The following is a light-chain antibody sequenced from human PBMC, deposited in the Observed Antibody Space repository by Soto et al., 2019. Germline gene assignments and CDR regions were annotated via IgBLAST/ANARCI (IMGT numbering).Light chain of an antibody. J-gene: IGKJ2*01. V-gene: IGKV2-28*01. CDR1: QSLLHSNGYNY. Sequence: DIVMTQSPLSLPVTPGEPASISCRSSQSLLHSNGYNYLDWYLQKPGQSPQLLIYLGSNRASGVPDRFSGSGSGTDFTLKISRVEAEDVGVYYYMQALHTPHTFGQGAKLEIK. CDR2: LGS. CDR3: MQALHTPHT.